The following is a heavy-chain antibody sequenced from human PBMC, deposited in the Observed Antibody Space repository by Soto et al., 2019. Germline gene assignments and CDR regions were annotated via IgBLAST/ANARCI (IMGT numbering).Heavy chain of an antibody. Sequence: PGGSLRLSCAASGFTVSIYTMNWLRQAPGKGPEWVSSISQRGDYMVYADSVKRRFTISRDNSKNTLYLQILSLRAEDAAVYYCLKDPGLRYFDWPLGSDPWGQGTLVTVSS. D-gene: IGHD3-9*01. J-gene: IGHJ5*02. V-gene: IGHV3-21*01. CDR1: GFTVSIYT. CDR3: LKDPGLRYFDWPLGSDP. CDR2: ISQRGDYM.